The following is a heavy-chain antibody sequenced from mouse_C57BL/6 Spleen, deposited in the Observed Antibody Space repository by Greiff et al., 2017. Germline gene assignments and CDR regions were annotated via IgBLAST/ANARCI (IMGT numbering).Heavy chain of an antibody. CDR2: IYPGSGST. CDR3: ARWGDDCPWYFDV. J-gene: IGHJ1*03. Sequence: QVQLQQPGAELVKPGASVKLSCKASGYTFTSYWITWVKQRPGQGLEWIGDIYPGSGSTNYNEKFKSKATLTVDTSSSTAYMQLSSLTSEDSAVYYCARWGDDCPWYFDVWGTGTTVTVAS. V-gene: IGHV1-55*01. D-gene: IGHD2-4*01. CDR1: GYTFTSYW.